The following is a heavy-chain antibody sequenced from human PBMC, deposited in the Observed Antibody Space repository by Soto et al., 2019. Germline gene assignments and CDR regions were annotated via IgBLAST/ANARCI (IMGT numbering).Heavy chain of an antibody. CDR1: GGSISSSSYY. J-gene: IGHJ4*02. CDR3: ASRRDGYSYFDY. Sequence: PSETLSLTCTVSGGSISSSSYYWGWIRQPPGKGLEWIGNIYYSGSTYCNPSLKSRVTISVDTSKNQFSLKLSSVTAADTAVYYCASRRDGYSYFDYWGQGTLVTVS. V-gene: IGHV4-39*01. CDR2: IYYSGST. D-gene: IGHD2-15*01.